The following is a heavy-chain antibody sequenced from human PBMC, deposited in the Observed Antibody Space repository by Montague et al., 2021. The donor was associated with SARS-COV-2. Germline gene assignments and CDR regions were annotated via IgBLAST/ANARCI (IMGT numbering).Heavy chain of an antibody. CDR3: ARFPTSYYYDSKAAPATPDAFDI. V-gene: IGHV4-39*01. CDR2: ISYSGST. CDR1: GDSISSSSHS. D-gene: IGHD3-22*01. Sequence: SETLSLTCTVSGDSISSSSHSRGWLRQLPAKVLEWIGSISYSGSTYYNPSLKSRVTISVDTSKNQFSLKLSSVTAADTAVYYCARFPTSYYYDSKAAPATPDAFDIWGQGTMVTVAS. J-gene: IGHJ3*02.